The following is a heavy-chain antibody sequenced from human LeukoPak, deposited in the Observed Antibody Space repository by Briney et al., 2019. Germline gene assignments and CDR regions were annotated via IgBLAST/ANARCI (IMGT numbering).Heavy chain of an antibody. CDR1: GFTFSSYA. V-gene: IGHV3-23*01. D-gene: IGHD3-22*01. CDR2: ISGSGGST. Sequence: GGSLRLSCAASGFTFSSYAMSWVRQAPGKGLEWVSAISGSGGSTYYADSVKGRFAISRDQSKNTLYLQMNSLGVEDTAVYYCAKGIRSGSSGPCDYWGQGTLVTVSP. CDR3: AKGIRSGSSGPCDY. J-gene: IGHJ4*02.